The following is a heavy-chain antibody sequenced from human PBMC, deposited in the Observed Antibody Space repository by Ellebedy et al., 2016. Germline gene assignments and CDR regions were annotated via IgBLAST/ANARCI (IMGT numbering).Heavy chain of an antibody. Sequence: WIRQPPGKGLEWIGSIYYSGTAYYNPSLKSRVTISVDTSKNQFSLKLSSVTAADTAVYYCARVSISITGTGSRALDYWGQGTLVTVSS. J-gene: IGHJ4*02. CDR3: ARVSISITGTGSRALDY. CDR2: IYYSGTA. V-gene: IGHV4-39*07. D-gene: IGHD3-10*01.